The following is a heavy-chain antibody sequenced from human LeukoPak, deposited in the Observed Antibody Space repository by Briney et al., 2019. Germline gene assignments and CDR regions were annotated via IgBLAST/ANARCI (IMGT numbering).Heavy chain of an antibody. CDR3: ARDFRRITMIDLEASGVIYYFDY. CDR2: IKVDGNDK. CDR1: GFTFSRYW. J-gene: IGHJ4*02. V-gene: IGHV3-7*03. Sequence: PGGSLRLSCVTSGFTFSRYWLAWVRQAPGKGLEWVANIKVDGNDKYYADSMKGRFTISRDNAKNSLYLQMNSLRAEDTAVYYCARDFRRITMIDLEASGVIYYFDYWGQGTLVTVSS. D-gene: IGHD3-22*01.